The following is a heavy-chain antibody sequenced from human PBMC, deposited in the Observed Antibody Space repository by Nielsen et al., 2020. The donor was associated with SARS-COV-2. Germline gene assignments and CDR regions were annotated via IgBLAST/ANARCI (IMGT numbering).Heavy chain of an antibody. D-gene: IGHD6-13*01. CDR1: GFTFSSYG. CDR3: GKVGGAAAGTWSGHFDY. V-gene: IGHV3-30*18. CDR2: ISYDGSNK. J-gene: IGHJ4*02. Sequence: GESLKISCAASGFTFSSYGMHWVRQAPGKGLEWVAVISYDGSNKYYADSVKGRFTISRDNSKNTLYLQMNSLRAEDTAVYYCGKVGGAAAGTWSGHFDYWGQGTLVTVSS.